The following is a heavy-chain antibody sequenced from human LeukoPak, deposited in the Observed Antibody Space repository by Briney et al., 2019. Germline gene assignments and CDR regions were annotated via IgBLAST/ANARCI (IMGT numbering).Heavy chain of an antibody. D-gene: IGHD3-3*01. V-gene: IGHV1-2*02. CDR2: INPNSGGT. CDR1: GYTFTGYY. Sequence: ASVKVSCKASGYTFTGYYMHWVRQAPGQGLEWMGWINPNSGGTNYAQKFQGRVTMTRDTSISTAYMELSRLSSDDTAVYYCARDGAVFGLVIYFDYWGQGTLVTVSS. CDR3: ARDGAVFGLVIYFDY. J-gene: IGHJ4*02.